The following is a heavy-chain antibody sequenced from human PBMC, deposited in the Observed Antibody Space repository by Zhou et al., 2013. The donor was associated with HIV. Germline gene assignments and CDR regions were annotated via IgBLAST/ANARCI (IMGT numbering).Heavy chain of an antibody. V-gene: IGHV1-69*05. CDR1: GGTFSSYG. CDR3: ARGYCTSTSCYNWYFDL. CDR2: IIPTFGRT. D-gene: IGHD2-2*02. Sequence: QVQLVQSGAEVKKPGSSVKVSCKASGGTFSSYGLSWVRQAPGQGPEWMGGIIPTFGRTDYAQKFQGRVTITTDESTSTAYMELSSLRSEDTAVYYCARGYCTSTSCYNWYFDLWGRGTLVTVSS. J-gene: IGHJ2*01.